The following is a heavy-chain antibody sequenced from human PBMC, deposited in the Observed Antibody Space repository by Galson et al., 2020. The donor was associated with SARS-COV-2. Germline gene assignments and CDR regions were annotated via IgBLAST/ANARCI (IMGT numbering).Heavy chain of an antibody. CDR2: IYWDADK. J-gene: IGHJ4*02. CDR3: VHSAGYDFWSGYYFSHYFDF. D-gene: IGHD3-3*01. Sequence: VSGPTLVKPTQTLTLTCTFSGFSLTTSGVSVAWIRQPPGKALEWLAIIYWDADKFYSPSLKRRLTITKDSSSKQVVLTMTNMDPVDTATYFCVHSAGYDFWSGYYFSHYFDFWGQGTLVTVSA. V-gene: IGHV2-5*02. CDR1: GFSLTTSGVS.